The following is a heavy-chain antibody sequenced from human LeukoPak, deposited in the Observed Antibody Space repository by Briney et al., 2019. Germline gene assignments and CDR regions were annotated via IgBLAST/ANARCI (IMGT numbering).Heavy chain of an antibody. CDR1: GFTFSSYA. D-gene: IGHD2-2*02. V-gene: IGHV3-9*01. Sequence: GGSLRLSCAASGFTFSSYAMSWVRQAPGKGLEWVSGISWNSGSIAYADSVKGRFTISRDNAKNSLYLQMNSLRAEDTALYYCARAIGVTCISTSCYSFDYWGQGTLVTVSS. CDR3: ARAIGVTCISTSCYSFDY. J-gene: IGHJ4*02. CDR2: ISWNSGSI.